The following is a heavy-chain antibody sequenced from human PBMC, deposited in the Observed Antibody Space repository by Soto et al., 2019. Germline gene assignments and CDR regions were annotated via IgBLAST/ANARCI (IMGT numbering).Heavy chain of an antibody. J-gene: IGHJ3*02. CDR2: ICYSGST. CDR3: AGSRGGWFIYQLLKDFDI. CDR1: GGSISSYY. D-gene: IGHD2-2*01. V-gene: IGHV4-59*01. Sequence: QVQLQESGPGLVKPSETLSLTCTVSGGSISSYYWSWIRQPPGKGLEWIGYICYSGSTNNNPSLKLRVPITVQTSMTQFSVRLHSVNAEDTDVYSCAGSRGGWFIYQLLKDFDIWNQGTMVSVAS.